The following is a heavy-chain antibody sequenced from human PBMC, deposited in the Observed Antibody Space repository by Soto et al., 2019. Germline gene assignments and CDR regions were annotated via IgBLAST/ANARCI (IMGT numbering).Heavy chain of an antibody. V-gene: IGHV1-69*13. J-gene: IGHJ4*02. Sequence: SVKVSCKXSGGTFSSYAISWVRQAPGQGLEWMGGIIPIFGTANYAQKFQGRVTITADESTSTAYMELSSLRSEDTAVYYCARVVRDGSSPERGYYFDYWGQGTLVTVSS. D-gene: IGHD6-13*01. CDR1: GGTFSSYA. CDR3: ARVVRDGSSPERGYYFDY. CDR2: IIPIFGTA.